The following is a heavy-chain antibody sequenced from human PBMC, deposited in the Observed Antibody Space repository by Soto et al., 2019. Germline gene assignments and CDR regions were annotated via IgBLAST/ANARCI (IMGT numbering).Heavy chain of an antibody. D-gene: IGHD5-18*01. J-gene: IGHJ4*02. Sequence: EVQLLESGGGLVQPGGSLRLSCAASGFTFSSYAMSWVHQAPGKGLEWVSAISGSGGSTYYADSVKGRFTISRDNSKNTLYLQMNSLRAEDTAVYYCAKAARYNTAIRGGQVDYWGQGTLVTVSS. CDR1: GFTFSSYA. CDR2: ISGSGGST. CDR3: AKAARYNTAIRGGQVDY. V-gene: IGHV3-23*01.